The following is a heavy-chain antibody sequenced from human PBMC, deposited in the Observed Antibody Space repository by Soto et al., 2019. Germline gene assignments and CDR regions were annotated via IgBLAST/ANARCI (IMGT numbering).Heavy chain of an antibody. CDR2: MNANVDAT. Sequence: QVQLVQSGAEVKKPGASVKVSCKASGFTFASNDINWVRQAPGQGLQWMGWMNANVDATDSPQEFKGRVSMTWNASVSTADLALHNLKSDDTAEYYCAREVVVGGSRWLAPWGQGSLVTVSS. D-gene: IGHD2-15*01. CDR3: AREVVVGGSRWLAP. J-gene: IGHJ5*02. V-gene: IGHV1-8*01. CDR1: GFTFASND.